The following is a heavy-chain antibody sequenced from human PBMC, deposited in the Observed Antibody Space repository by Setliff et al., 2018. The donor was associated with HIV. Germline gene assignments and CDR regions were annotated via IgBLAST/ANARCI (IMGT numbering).Heavy chain of an antibody. CDR3: ARQGAVTGHSFDY. Sequence: SETLSLTCSVSGVSTSSSTYYWGWIRQPPGKGLEWIGYIFYTGSTYYNPSLKSRVTISVDTSKNHFSLRLSHVTAADTAVYSCARQGAVTGHSFDYWGQGALVTVSS. D-gene: IGHD6-19*01. CDR2: IFYTGST. V-gene: IGHV4-39*01. J-gene: IGHJ4*02. CDR1: GVSTSSSTYY.